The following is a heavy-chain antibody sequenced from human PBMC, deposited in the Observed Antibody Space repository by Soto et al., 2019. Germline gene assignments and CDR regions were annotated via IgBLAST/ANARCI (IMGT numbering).Heavy chain of an antibody. CDR1: GGSISSSTYY. CDR2: IYYSGSA. V-gene: IGHV4-39*01. CDR3: AGHGVDYGDYASYYYYGMDV. Sequence: QLQLQESGPGLVKPSETLSLTCTVSGGSISSSTYYWGWIRQPPGKGLEWIGMIYYSGSAYYHPSLKSRVTISIATSKNQFSLRLSSVTAADTSVYYCAGHGVDYGDYASYYYYGMDVWGRGTTVTVSS. D-gene: IGHD4-17*01. J-gene: IGHJ6*02.